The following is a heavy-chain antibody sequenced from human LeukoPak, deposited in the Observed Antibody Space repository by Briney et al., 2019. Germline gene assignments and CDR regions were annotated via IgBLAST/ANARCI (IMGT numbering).Heavy chain of an antibody. J-gene: IGHJ4*02. Sequence: GGSLRLSCAASGFTFSSYWMHWVRQAPGKGLVWVSRISSDGSDTAYADSVKGRFTISRDNAKKMLYLQMNGLRVDDTAVHYCTRAPYHGDYVSWAWGQGTLVTVSS. CDR2: ISSDGSDT. D-gene: IGHD4-17*01. CDR1: GFTFSSYW. V-gene: IGHV3-74*01. CDR3: TRAPYHGDYVSWA.